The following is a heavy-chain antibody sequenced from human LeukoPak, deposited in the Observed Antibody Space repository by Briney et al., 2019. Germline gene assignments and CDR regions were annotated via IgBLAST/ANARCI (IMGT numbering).Heavy chain of an antibody. J-gene: IGHJ4*02. D-gene: IGHD3-22*01. CDR1: GFTFSSYW. V-gene: IGHV3-15*01. Sequence: PGGSLRLSCAASGFTFSSYWMTWVRQAPGKGLEWVGRVRSKADGGTTDYAAPAKGSFPISRDDSKNTVLLQMNSLKTEDTAVYYCTTVRPGTSGYSYWGQGTLVTVSS. CDR3: TTVRPGTSGYSY. CDR2: VRSKADGGTT.